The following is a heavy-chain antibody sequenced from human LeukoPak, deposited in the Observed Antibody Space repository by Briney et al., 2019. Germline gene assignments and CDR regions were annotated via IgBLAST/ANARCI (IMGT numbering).Heavy chain of an antibody. D-gene: IGHD3-22*01. Sequence: GGSLRLSCAASGFTFSSYSMNWVRQAPGKGLEWVSSISSSSSYIYYADSVKGRFTISRDNAKNSLYLQMNSLRAEDTAVYYCAREDYYDSSGYPLRGAFDIWGQGTMVTVSS. CDR3: AREDYYDSSGYPLRGAFDI. CDR2: ISSSSSYI. V-gene: IGHV3-21*01. J-gene: IGHJ3*02. CDR1: GFTFSSYS.